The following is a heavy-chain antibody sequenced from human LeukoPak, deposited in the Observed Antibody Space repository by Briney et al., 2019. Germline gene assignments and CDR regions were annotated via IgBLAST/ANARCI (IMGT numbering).Heavy chain of an antibody. Sequence: GGSLRLSCAASGFTFSNYDIHWVRQAPGKGLEWVAVISHDGITTSQADSVKGRFTFSRDNSKNTLYLQMNSLRVEDTAVYYCAKEGSGSSYYPFLDYWGQGALVIVSS. CDR1: GFTFSNYD. CDR2: ISHDGITT. D-gene: IGHD3-10*01. V-gene: IGHV3-30*18. J-gene: IGHJ4*02. CDR3: AKEGSGSSYYPFLDY.